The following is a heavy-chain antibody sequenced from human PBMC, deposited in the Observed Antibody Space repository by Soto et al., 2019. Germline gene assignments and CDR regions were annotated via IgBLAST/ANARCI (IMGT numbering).Heavy chain of an antibody. V-gene: IGHV3-15*07. CDR3: TTESRGIVVPEFDY. CDR1: GFTFSNAW. CDR2: IKSKTDGGTT. Sequence: PGGSLRLSCAASGFTFSNAWMNWVRQAPGKGLEWVGRIKSKTDGGTTDYAAPVKGRFTISRDDSKNTLYLQMNSLKTEDTAVYYCTTESRGIVVPEFDYWGQGTLVTVSS. J-gene: IGHJ4*02. D-gene: IGHD3-22*01.